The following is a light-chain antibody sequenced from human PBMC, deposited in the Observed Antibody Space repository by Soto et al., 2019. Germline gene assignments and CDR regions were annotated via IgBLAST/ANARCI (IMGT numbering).Light chain of an antibody. V-gene: IGKV1-5*03. J-gene: IGKJ2*01. CDR3: QQYNPYSST. CDR1: QSISSW. Sequence: DIQMTQSPSTLSASVGDRVTITCRASQSISSWLAWFQQKPGKAPKLLIYKASSLQSGVPSRFSGSESGTEFNLTISSAQPDDFATYYCQQYNPYSSTFGQGTKLEIK. CDR2: KAS.